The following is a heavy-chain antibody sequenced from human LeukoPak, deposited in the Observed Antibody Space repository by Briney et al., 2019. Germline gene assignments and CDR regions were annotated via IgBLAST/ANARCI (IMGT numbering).Heavy chain of an antibody. CDR2: INPSDGST. J-gene: IGHJ4*02. CDR1: GYTFTSYY. Sequence: GASVKVSCTASGYTFTSYYVHWVRQAPGQGLEWMAIINPSDGSTSYVQRFQGRVTLTRDTSTNTVYMELSSLRSEDTAIYYCAREPHCSGGSCYFDYWGQGTLVTVSS. D-gene: IGHD2-15*01. V-gene: IGHV1-46*01. CDR3: AREPHCSGGSCYFDY.